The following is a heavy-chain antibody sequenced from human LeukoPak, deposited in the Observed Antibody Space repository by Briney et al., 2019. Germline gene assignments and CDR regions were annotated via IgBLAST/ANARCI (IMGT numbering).Heavy chain of an antibody. Sequence: PGRSLRLSCAASGFTFSSYAMHRVRQAPRKGLEWVAVISYDGSNKYYADSVKGRFTISRDNSKNTLYLQMNSLRAEDTAVYYCARDPEGYYDILTGWTLNWFDPWGQGTLVTVSS. CDR2: ISYDGSNK. J-gene: IGHJ5*02. CDR1: GFTFSSYA. CDR3: ARDPEGYYDILTGWTLNWFDP. D-gene: IGHD3-9*01. V-gene: IGHV3-30*04.